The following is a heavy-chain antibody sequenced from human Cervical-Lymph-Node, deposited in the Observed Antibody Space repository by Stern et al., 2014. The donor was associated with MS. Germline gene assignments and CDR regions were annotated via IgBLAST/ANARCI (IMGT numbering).Heavy chain of an antibody. D-gene: IGHD3-9*01. CDR1: GYTFTSYA. CDR2: FNAGNGNT. CDR3: ARGPLRYFDWLPMYGMDV. V-gene: IGHV1-3*01. Sequence: QVQLVQSGAEVKKPGASVKVSSKASGYTFTSYAMHWVRQAPGHRLEWMGWFNAGNGNTKYSQKFQGRVTITRDTSASTAYMELSSLRSEDTAVYYCARGPLRYFDWLPMYGMDVWGQGTTVTVSS. J-gene: IGHJ6*02.